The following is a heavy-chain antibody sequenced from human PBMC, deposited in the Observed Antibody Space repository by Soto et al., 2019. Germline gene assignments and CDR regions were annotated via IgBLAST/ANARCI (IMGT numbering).Heavy chain of an antibody. CDR1: GFTFSSYS. V-gene: IGHV3-21*01. D-gene: IGHD4-17*01. CDR2: ISSSSSYI. J-gene: IGHJ4*02. CDR3: ARDRDYGEPFDY. Sequence: VQLVESGGGLVKPWGSLRLSCAASGFTFSSYSMNWVRQAPGKGLEWVSSISSSSSYIYYADSVTGRFTISRDNAKNLLYMQMKSLKAEDKAVDYCARDRDYGEPFDYWGQGTLVTVSS.